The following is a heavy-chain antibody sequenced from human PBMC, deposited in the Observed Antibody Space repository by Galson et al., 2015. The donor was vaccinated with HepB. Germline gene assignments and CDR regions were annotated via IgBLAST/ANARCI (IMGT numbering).Heavy chain of an antibody. CDR2: ISSSSSYI. CDR3: ASDYGSGSYYPSPNDAFDI. V-gene: IGHV3-21*01. Sequence: SLRLSCAASGFTFSSYSMNWVRQAPGKGLEWVSSISSSSSYIYYADSVKGRFTISRDNAKNSLYLQMNSLRAEDTAVYYCASDYGSGSYYPSPNDAFDIWGQGTMVTVSS. CDR1: GFTFSSYS. D-gene: IGHD3-10*01. J-gene: IGHJ3*02.